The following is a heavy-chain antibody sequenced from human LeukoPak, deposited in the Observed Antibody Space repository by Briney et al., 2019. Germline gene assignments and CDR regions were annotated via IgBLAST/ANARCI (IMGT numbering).Heavy chain of an antibody. CDR3: ASLVVVVAASDY. CDR2: IKQDGSEK. CDR1: GLTFSSYW. J-gene: IGHJ4*02. Sequence: GGSLRLSCAASGLTFSSYWMSWVRQAPGKGLEWVANIKQDGSEKHYVDSVKGRFTISRDNAKNSLYLQMNSLRAEDTAVYYCASLVVVVAASDYWGQGTLVTVSS. V-gene: IGHV3-7*01. D-gene: IGHD2-15*01.